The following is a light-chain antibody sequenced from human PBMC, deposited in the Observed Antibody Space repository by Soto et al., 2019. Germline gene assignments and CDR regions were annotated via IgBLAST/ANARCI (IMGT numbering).Light chain of an antibody. V-gene: IGKV1-5*01. CDR2: ATS. J-gene: IGKJ1*01. CDR3: QHYNSYSEA. Sequence: TESPGASVTLTCRASQSISSWLDWYQQKPGRAPKIVIYATSGLQSGVPSRFSGSRSGTDFTLTIRSLQPDDFATYYCQHYNSYSEAFGKGTKVAIK. CDR1: QSISSW.